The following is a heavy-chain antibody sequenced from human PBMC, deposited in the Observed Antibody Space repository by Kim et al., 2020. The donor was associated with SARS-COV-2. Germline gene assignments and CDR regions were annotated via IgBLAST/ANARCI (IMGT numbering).Heavy chain of an antibody. CDR3: ARAGPIQWLLTTGGYNWFDP. CDR1: GGSISSYY. J-gene: IGHJ5*02. D-gene: IGHD6-19*01. V-gene: IGHV4-4*07. Sequence: SETLSLTCTVSGGSISSYYWSWIRQPAGKGLEWIGRIYTSGSTNHNPSLKSRVTMSVDTSKNQFSLKLSSVTAADTAVYYCARAGPIQWLLTTGGYNWFDPWGQGTLVTVSS. CDR2: IYTSGST.